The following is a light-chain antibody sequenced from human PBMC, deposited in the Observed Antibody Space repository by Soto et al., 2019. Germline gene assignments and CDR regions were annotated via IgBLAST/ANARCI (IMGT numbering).Light chain of an antibody. CDR1: QSISSY. CDR2: AAS. CDR3: QQSYSTPFT. J-gene: IGKJ3*01. Sequence: DIRMTQSPSSLSASVGDRVTITCRASQSISSYLNWYQQKPGKAPKLLIYAASSLQSGVPSRFSGSGSGTDFTLTISSLQPEDFATYYCQQSYSTPFTFGPGNKVDIK. V-gene: IGKV1-39*01.